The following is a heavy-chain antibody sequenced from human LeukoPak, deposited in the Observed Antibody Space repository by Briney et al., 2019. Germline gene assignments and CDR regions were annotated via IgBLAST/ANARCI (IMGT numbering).Heavy chain of an antibody. J-gene: IGHJ4*02. CDR2: ISYDGSNK. CDR1: GFTSSSYG. Sequence: SGRSLRLSCAASGFTSSSYGMHWVRQAPGKGLEWVAVISYDGSNKYYADSVKGRFTISRDNSKNTLYLQMNSLRAEDTAVYYCAKGYDSSGYYPWYFDYWGQGTLVTVSS. CDR3: AKGYDSSGYYPWYFDY. D-gene: IGHD3-22*01. V-gene: IGHV3-30*18.